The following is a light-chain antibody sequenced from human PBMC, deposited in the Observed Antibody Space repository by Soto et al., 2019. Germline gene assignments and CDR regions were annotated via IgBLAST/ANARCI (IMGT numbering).Light chain of an antibody. V-gene: IGKV1-39*01. Sequence: DLQMTQSPSSLSASVGDRVIITCRTSQSISSYLNWYQQKPGKAPRLLIYAASSLQSGVPSRFSGGGSGTYFTLTISSLQPEDFATYYCQQSYGTPNSFGQGTKLEIK. CDR3: QQSYGTPNS. CDR2: AAS. J-gene: IGKJ2*03. CDR1: QSISSY.